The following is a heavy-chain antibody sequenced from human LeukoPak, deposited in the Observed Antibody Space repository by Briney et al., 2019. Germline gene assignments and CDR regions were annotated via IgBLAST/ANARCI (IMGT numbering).Heavy chain of an antibody. CDR2: IIPIFGTA. D-gene: IGHD5-18*01. CDR3: ATNYDRRGSELYSYGSEYFDY. V-gene: IGHV1-69*01. J-gene: IGHJ4*02. CDR1: GGSFSSYA. Sequence: GASVKVSCKASGGSFSSYAINWVRQAPGQGLEWMGGIIPIFGTANYAQKFQDRVTITAVESTSTAYMELSSLRSEDTAVYYCATNYDRRGSELYSYGSEYFDYWGQGTLVTVSS.